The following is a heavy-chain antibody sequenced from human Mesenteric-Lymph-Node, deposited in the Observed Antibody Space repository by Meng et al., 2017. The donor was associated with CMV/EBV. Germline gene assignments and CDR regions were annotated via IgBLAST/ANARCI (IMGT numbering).Heavy chain of an antibody. CDR3: ARSSSSDSSVLGADYGMDV. J-gene: IGHJ6*02. V-gene: IGHV1-18*01. Sequence: ASVQVSCKTSGYSFTSYGINWVRQAPGQGLEWMGWISGYNGDTNYVQKLQGRVTMTTDTSTSSAYMELRSLRSDDTAVYYCARSSSSDSSVLGADYGMDVWGQGTTVTVSS. D-gene: IGHD3-22*01. CDR1: GYSFTSYG. CDR2: ISGYNGDT.